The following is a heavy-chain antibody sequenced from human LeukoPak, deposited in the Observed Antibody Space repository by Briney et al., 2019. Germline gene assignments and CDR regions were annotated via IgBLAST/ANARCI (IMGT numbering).Heavy chain of an antibody. J-gene: IGHJ4*02. CDR3: ARDPGNSSGYFFDY. Sequence: PGGSLRLSGAASGFTFSSYSMNWVRQAPGKGLEWVSSISSSSSYIYYADSVKGRFTISRDNAKNSLYLQMNSLRAEDTAVYYCARDPGNSSGYFFDYWGQGTLVTVSS. D-gene: IGHD3-22*01. V-gene: IGHV3-21*01. CDR1: GFTFSSYS. CDR2: ISSSSSYI.